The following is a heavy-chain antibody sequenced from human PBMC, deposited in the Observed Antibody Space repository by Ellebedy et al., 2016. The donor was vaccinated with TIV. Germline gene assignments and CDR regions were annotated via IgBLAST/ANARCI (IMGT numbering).Heavy chain of an antibody. CDR2: IYHTGDT. CDR3: ARKGYSSTWYVFDY. D-gene: IGHD6-13*01. Sequence: SETLSLXXTVSGDSFSSDSSYWSWIRQSAGRGLEWIGYIYHTGDTYYNPSLKSRVTMSVDTSKNQFSLKVTSVTAADTAVYYCARKGYSSTWYVFDYWGQGTLVTVSS. CDR1: GDSFSSDSSY. J-gene: IGHJ4*02. V-gene: IGHV4-61*01.